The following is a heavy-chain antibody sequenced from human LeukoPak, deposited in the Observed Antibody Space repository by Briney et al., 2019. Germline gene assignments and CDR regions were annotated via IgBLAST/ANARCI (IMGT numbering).Heavy chain of an antibody. CDR2: INPNSGGT. CDR3: ARAYTSPNGPY. V-gene: IGHV1-2*02. CDR1: GYTFPDHY. D-gene: IGHD3-16*01. J-gene: IGHJ4*02. Sequence: ASVRGSCQASGYTFPDHYLHWVRQAPGHGLGWMGWINPNSGGTNYAQKFQGRVTMTRDTSITTAYMELNRLRSDDTAVYYCARAYTSPNGPYWGQGILVTVSS.